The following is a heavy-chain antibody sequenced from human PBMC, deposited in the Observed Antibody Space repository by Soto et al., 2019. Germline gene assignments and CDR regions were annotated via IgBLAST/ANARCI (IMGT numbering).Heavy chain of an antibody. CDR3: ARESSGWSRIFDD. Sequence: PGGSLRLSCAASGFTFSSYGMHWVRQAPGKGLEWVAVISYDGSNKYYADSVKGRFTISRDNSKNTLYLQMNSLRAEDTAVYYCARESSGWSRIFDDRGQGTLVTVSS. J-gene: IGHJ4*02. CDR2: ISYDGSNK. D-gene: IGHD6-19*01. V-gene: IGHV3-30*03. CDR1: GFTFSSYG.